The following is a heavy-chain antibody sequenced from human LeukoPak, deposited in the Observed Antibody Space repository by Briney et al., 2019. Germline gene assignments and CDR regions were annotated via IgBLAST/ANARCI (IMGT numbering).Heavy chain of an antibody. CDR1: GYTFTGYY. Sequence: ASVKVSCKASGYTFTGYYMHWVRQAPGQGLEWMGRINPNSGGTNYAQKFQGRVPMTRDTSISTAYMELSRLRSDDTAVYYCARFIVGATPDAFDIWGQGTMVTVSS. D-gene: IGHD1-26*01. J-gene: IGHJ3*02. CDR2: INPNSGGT. CDR3: ARFIVGATPDAFDI. V-gene: IGHV1-2*06.